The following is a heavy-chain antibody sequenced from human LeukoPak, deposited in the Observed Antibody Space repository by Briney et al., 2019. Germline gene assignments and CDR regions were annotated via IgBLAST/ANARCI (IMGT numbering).Heavy chain of an antibody. CDR2: ISGSGGST. Sequence: GGSLRLSCAASGFTFSSYAMSWVRQAPGKGLEWVSAISGSGGSTYYADSVKGRFTISRDNSKNSLYLQMNSLRAEDTAVYYCARVWGVVVAATRGVRKPEYYFDYWGQGTLVTVSS. V-gene: IGHV3-23*01. CDR3: ARVWGVVVAATRGVRKPEYYFDY. D-gene: IGHD2-15*01. J-gene: IGHJ4*02. CDR1: GFTFSSYA.